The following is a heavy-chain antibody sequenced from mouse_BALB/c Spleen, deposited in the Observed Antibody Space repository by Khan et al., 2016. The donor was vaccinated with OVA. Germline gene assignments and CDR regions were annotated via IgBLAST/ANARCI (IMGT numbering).Heavy chain of an antibody. Sequence: QIQLVQSVPELKTPSETVKISCKASGYTFTNYGMNWVKQAPGKGLKWMGWINTYTGEPTYAADFKGRFAFSLETSASTAYLQINNLKNEDTATYFCARPPYFSYVMDYWGQGTSVTVSS. J-gene: IGHJ4*01. D-gene: IGHD2-10*01. CDR1: GYTFTNYG. V-gene: IGHV9-3-1*01. CDR3: ARPPYFSYVMDY. CDR2: INTYTGEP.